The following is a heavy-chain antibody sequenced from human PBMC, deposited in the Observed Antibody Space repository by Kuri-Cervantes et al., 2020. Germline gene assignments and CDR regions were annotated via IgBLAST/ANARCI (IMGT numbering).Heavy chain of an antibody. CDR3: AKDRVKRAAPADFGD. V-gene: IGHV3-23*01. D-gene: IGHD3-16*01. CDR2: ISGSGGST. CDR1: GFTFSNYG. Sequence: GESLKISCAASGFTFSNYGMSWVRQSPGKGLEWVSGISGSGGSTYYAGSVKGRFTISRDNSKNTLYLQMNSLRAEDTAVYYCAKDRVKRAAPADFGDWGQGTLVTVSS. J-gene: IGHJ4*02.